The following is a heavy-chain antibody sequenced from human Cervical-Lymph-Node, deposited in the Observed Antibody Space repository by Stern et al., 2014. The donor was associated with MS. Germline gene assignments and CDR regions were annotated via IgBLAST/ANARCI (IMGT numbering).Heavy chain of an antibody. CDR3: ARGMNSGYDHNWFDP. CDR1: GFTFSSYG. CDR2: IWYDGSNK. J-gene: IGHJ5*02. D-gene: IGHD5-12*01. V-gene: IGHV3-33*01. Sequence: QLQLEESGGGVVQPGRSLRLSCAASGFTFSSYGMHWVRQAPGKGLEWVAVIWYDGSNKDYADSVKGRFTISRDNSKNTRYLQMNSLRAEDTAVYYCARGMNSGYDHNWFDPWGQGTLVTVSS.